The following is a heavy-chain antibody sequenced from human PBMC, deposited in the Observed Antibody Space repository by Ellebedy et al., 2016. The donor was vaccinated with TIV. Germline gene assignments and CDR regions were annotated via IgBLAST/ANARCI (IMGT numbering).Heavy chain of an antibody. CDR3: ARDVTEYYYYYYYMDV. V-gene: IGHV6-1*01. CDR2: TYYRSKWYN. CDR1: GDSVSSNSAA. Sequence: SQTLSLTXXISGDSVSSNSAAWNWIRQSPSRGLEWLGRTYYRSKWYNDYAVSVKSRITINPDTSKNQFSLQLNSVTPEDTAVYYCARDVTEYYYYYYYMDVWGKGTTVTVSS. D-gene: IGHD2-8*02. J-gene: IGHJ6*03.